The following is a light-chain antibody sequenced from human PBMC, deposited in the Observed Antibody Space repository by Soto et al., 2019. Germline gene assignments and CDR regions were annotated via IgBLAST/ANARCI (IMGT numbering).Light chain of an antibody. V-gene: IGLV2-8*01. J-gene: IGLJ2*01. CDR2: EVS. CDR3: SSYAGSNNLV. CDR1: SSDVGGYNY. Sequence: QSALPQPLSASGSPGQSVTISCTGTSSDVGGYNYVSWYQQHPGKAPKLMIYEVSKRPSGVPDRFSGSKSGNTASLTVSGLQAEDEADYYCSSYAGSNNLVFGGGTKVTVL.